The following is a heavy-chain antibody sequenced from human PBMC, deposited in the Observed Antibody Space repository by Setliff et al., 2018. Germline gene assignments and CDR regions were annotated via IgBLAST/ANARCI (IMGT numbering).Heavy chain of an antibody. D-gene: IGHD3-3*01. V-gene: IGHV4-59*08. CDR1: GGSISSYY. J-gene: IGHJ4*02. CDR2: IYYSGST. CDR3: ARYDFWTGYYSGEGGNFDS. Sequence: SETLSLTCTVSGGSISSYYWSWIRQPPGKGLEWIGYIYYSGSTNYNPSLKSRVTISLDTSKSQFSLKLSFVTAADTAVYFCARYDFWTGYYSGEGGNFDSWGQGTLVTVSS.